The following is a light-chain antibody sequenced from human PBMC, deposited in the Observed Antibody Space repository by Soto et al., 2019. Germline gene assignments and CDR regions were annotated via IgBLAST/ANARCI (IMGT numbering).Light chain of an antibody. Sequence: QSALTQPASVSGSPGQSITISCIGTSSDIGGFNHVSWYLQHPGKAPELMIYDVTNRPSGVSDRFSGSKSGNTASLTISGLQADDEADYYCSSFASSVALYVFGAGTQRTVL. V-gene: IGLV2-14*03. CDR2: DVT. J-gene: IGLJ1*01. CDR3: SSFASSVALYV. CDR1: SSDIGGFNH.